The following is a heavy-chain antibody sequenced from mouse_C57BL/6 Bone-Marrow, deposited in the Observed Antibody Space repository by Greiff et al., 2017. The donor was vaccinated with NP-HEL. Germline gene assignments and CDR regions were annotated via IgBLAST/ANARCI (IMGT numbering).Heavy chain of an antibody. CDR3: ARQRTRFAY. Sequence: DVQLVESGGGLVKPGGSLKLSCAASGFTFSSYPMSWVRQTPEKRLEWVATISGGGGNTYYPDSVKGRFTISRDNAKNTLYLQMSSLRSEDTALYYCARQRTRFAYWGQGTLVTVSA. CDR1: GFTFSSYP. J-gene: IGHJ3*01. V-gene: IGHV5-9*01. D-gene: IGHD5-1*01. CDR2: ISGGGGNT.